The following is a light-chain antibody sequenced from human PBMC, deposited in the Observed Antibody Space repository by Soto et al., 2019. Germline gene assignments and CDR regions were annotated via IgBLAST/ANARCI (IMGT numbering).Light chain of an antibody. CDR2: GAS. J-gene: IGKJ5*01. V-gene: IGKV3-15*01. CDR3: QQYNNWPFT. Sequence: EIVMTQSPATLSVSPGERATLSCRASQSVSSNLAWYQQKPGQAPRLLIYGASTRATGIPARFSGSGSGTEFTLTISSLQSEDFAVYYCQQYNNWPFTFGQGKRLEIK. CDR1: QSVSSN.